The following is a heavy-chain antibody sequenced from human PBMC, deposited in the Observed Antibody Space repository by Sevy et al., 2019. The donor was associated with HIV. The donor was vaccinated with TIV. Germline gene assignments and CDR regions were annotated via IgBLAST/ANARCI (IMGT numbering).Heavy chain of an antibody. CDR2: ISHSGGT. CDR1: GASISASHW. CDR3: ARSVPGRYYDSTRGTNRFFYYFDF. D-gene: IGHD3-16*02. J-gene: IGHJ4*02. V-gene: IGHV4-4*02. Sequence: SETLSLTCAVSGASISASHWFSWVRQPPGKGLEWLGEISHSGGTKYIPSLSSRVSISIDKSKSQLSLDLTSVTAADTAVYYCARSVPGRYYDSTRGTNRFFYYFDFWGQGILVTVSS.